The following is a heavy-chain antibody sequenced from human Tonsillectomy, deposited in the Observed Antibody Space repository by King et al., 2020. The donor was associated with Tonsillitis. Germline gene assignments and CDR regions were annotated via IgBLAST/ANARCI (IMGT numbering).Heavy chain of an antibody. CDR1: GFTFSSCW. CDR2: INIDGSTT. Sequence: VQLVESGGGLVQPGGSLRLSCAASGFTFSSCWMHWVRQAPGKGLVWVSRINIDGSTTNYEDSVKGRFTISRDNAKNTLYLQMNSLRAEDSAVYYCATDCGGDCHSTVYWGQGTLVTVSS. D-gene: IGHD2-21*02. V-gene: IGHV3-74*01. J-gene: IGHJ4*02. CDR3: ATDCGGDCHSTVY.